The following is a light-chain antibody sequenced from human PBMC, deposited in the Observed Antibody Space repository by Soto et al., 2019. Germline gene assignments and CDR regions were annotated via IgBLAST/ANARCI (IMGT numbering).Light chain of an antibody. CDR1: QTVRNN. J-gene: IGKJ1*01. V-gene: IGKV3D-15*01. Sequence: IVLTQSPATLSVSPCERATLSCRASQTVRNNYLAWYQQKPGQAPRLLIYDASSRATGIPDRFSGSGSGTEFTLTISSLQSEDSAVYHCQQYYNWWTFGQGTKVDIK. CDR2: DAS. CDR3: QQYYNWWT.